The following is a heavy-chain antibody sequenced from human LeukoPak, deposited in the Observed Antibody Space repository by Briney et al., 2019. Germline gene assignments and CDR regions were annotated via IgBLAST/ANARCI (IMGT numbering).Heavy chain of an antibody. V-gene: IGHV4-4*07. CDR1: GGSISSYY. J-gene: IGHJ5*02. CDR3: ARDGSIAREFDP. Sequence: PSETLSLTCTVSGGSISSYYWSWIRQPAGKGLEWIGRIYTSGSTNYNPSLKSRVTMSVDMSKNQFSLKVSSVTAADTAVYYCARDGSIAREFDPWDQGTLVTVSS. D-gene: IGHD2/OR15-2a*01. CDR2: IYTSGST.